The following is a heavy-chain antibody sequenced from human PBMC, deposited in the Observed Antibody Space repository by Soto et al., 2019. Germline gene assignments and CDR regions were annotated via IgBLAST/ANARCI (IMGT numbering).Heavy chain of an antibody. CDR3: AREGLRLQPVGFDP. CDR2: INPNSGGT. CDR1: GYTFTGYY. D-gene: IGHD5-12*01. V-gene: IGHV1-2*02. Sequence: ASVKVSCKASGYTFTGYYMHWVRQAPGQGLEGMGWINPNSGGTNYAQKFQGRVTMTRDTSISTAYMELSRLRSDDTAVYYCAREGLRLQPVGFDPWGQGTLVTVSS. J-gene: IGHJ5*02.